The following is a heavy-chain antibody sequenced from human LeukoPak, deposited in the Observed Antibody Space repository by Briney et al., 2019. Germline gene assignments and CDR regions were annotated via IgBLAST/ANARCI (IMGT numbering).Heavy chain of an antibody. Sequence: SETLSLTCTVSGGSISSSSYYWGWIRQPPGKGLEWIGSIYYSGSTYYNPSLKSRVTISVDTSKNQFSLKLSSVTAADTAVYYCARHGADSNYYYYGMDVWGQGTTVTVSS. CDR3: ARHGADSNYYYYGMDV. CDR1: GGSISSSSYY. CDR2: IYYSGST. V-gene: IGHV4-39*01. D-gene: IGHD3-22*01. J-gene: IGHJ6*02.